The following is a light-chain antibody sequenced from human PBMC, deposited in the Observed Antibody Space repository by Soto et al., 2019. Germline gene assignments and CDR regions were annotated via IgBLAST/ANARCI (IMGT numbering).Light chain of an antibody. CDR3: QQRSNWPPVIT. CDR1: QTFSSH. Sequence: EIVLTQSPATLSLSPGERATLSCRASQTFSSHLAWYQQKPGQAPRLLIYDASKRATGIPARFSGRGSGPDSTLTTSSLAPEDFAVYYCQQRSNWPPVITFGQGTRLEIK. J-gene: IGKJ5*01. CDR2: DAS. V-gene: IGKV3-11*01.